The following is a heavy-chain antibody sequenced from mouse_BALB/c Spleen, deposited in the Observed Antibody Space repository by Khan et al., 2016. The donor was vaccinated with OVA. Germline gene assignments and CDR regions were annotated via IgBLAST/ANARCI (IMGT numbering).Heavy chain of an antibody. Sequence: EVQLQESGGGLVQPGGSRKLSCAASGFTFNSYGMHWVRQAPEKGLEWVAYISGDSNTIYYADTVKGRFTISRDNPKNTLFLQMTSLMSEDTAMYYCATSYFYGYCFDYWGPGTTLTVS. CDR3: ATSYFYGYCFDY. V-gene: IGHV5-17*02. CDR2: ISGDSNTI. D-gene: IGHD1-1*01. CDR1: GFTFNSYG. J-gene: IGHJ2*01.